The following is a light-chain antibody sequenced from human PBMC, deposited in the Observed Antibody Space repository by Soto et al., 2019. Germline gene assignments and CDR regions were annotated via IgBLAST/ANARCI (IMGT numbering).Light chain of an antibody. J-gene: IGKJ3*01. V-gene: IGKV3-20*01. CDR3: QQYSSSPPEFT. CDR1: QSISSSY. Sequence: EIVLTQSPGTLSLSPGERATLSYRASQSISSSYLAWYQQRPGQAHRLLIFGASYRATGIPDRFSGSGSGTDFTLTISRLEPEDFAVYYCQQYSSSPPEFTFGPGTRVDSK. CDR2: GAS.